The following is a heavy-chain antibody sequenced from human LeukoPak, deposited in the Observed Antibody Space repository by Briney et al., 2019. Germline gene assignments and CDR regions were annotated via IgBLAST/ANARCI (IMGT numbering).Heavy chain of an antibody. CDR3: ARHRGIGSGLDY. CDR1: GFTFSSYS. J-gene: IGHJ4*02. Sequence: GGSLRLSCAASGFTFSSYSMNWVRQAPGKGLEWVSSISSSSYIYYADSVKGRFTISRDNAKNSLYLQMNSLRAEDTAVYYCARHRGIGSGLDYWGQGTLVTVSS. D-gene: IGHD6-19*01. V-gene: IGHV3-21*01. CDR2: ISSSSYI.